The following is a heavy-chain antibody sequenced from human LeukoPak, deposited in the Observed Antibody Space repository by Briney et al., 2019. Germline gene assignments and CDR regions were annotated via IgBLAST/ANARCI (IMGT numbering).Heavy chain of an antibody. J-gene: IGHJ4*02. D-gene: IGHD6-13*01. CDR3: ARTGSWPYYFDY. V-gene: IGHV3-23*01. CDR1: GFTFSSYA. Sequence: GGSLRLSCAASGFTFSSYAMSWVRQAPGKGLEWVSAISGSGGSTYYADSVKGRFTISRDNAKNSLYLQMNSLRAEDTAVYYCARTGSWPYYFDYWGQGTLVTVSS. CDR2: ISGSGGST.